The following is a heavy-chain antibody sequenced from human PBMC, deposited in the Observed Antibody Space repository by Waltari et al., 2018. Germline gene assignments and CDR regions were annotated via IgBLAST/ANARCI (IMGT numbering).Heavy chain of an antibody. CDR3: ARGYNNGCDY. V-gene: IGHV3-7*04. D-gene: IGHD1-1*01. CDR2: MKEVGGQK. CDR1: GFALRPSG. J-gene: IGHJ4*02. Sequence: EVQLVESGGGLVQPGGSLTLSCPPSGFALRPSGMTWVRQAPGKGLEWVASMKEVGGQKYYVDSVKGRFTISKDNAKNSLYLHMNSLGAEDTGLYFCARGYNNGCDYWGQGTLVTVSS.